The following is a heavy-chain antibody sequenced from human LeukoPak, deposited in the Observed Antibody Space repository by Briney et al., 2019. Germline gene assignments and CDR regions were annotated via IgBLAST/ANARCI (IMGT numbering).Heavy chain of an antibody. CDR3: ARGLTPYTFGPGWFDP. V-gene: IGHV4-34*01. Sequence: SETLSLTCAVYGGSFSGYYWSWIRQPPGKGLEWIGEINHSGSTNYTPSLKSRVTISVDTSKNQFSLKLSSVTAADTAVYYCARGLTPYTFGPGWFDPWGQGTLVTVSS. D-gene: IGHD3-10*01. CDR2: INHSGST. J-gene: IGHJ5*02. CDR1: GGSFSGYY.